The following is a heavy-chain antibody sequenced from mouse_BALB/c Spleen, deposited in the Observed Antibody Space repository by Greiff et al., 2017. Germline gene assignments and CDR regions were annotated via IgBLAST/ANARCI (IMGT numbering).Heavy chain of an antibody. Sequence: DVMLVESGGGLVKPGGSLKLSCAASGFTFSSYTMSWVRQTPEKRLEWVATISSGGSYTYYPDSVKGRFTISRDNAKNTLYLQMSSLKSEDTAMYYCTRDPLAYYGKDYWGQGTSVTVSS. CDR1: GFTFSSYT. J-gene: IGHJ4*01. CDR3: TRDPLAYYGKDY. V-gene: IGHV5-6-4*01. CDR2: ISSGGSYT.